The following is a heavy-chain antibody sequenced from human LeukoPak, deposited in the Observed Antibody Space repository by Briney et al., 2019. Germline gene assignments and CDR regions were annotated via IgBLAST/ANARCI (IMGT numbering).Heavy chain of an antibody. CDR2: ISGSGGST. CDR1: GFTFSSYA. CDR3: AKDPNYYDSSGYYYYFDY. V-gene: IGHV3-23*01. J-gene: IGHJ4*02. Sequence: PGGSLRLSCAASGFTFSSYAMSWVRQAPGKGLEWVSAISGSGGSTYYADSVKGRFTISRDNSKNTLYLQMNSLRAEDTAVYYCAKDPNYYDSSGYYYYFDYCGQGTLVTVSS. D-gene: IGHD3-22*01.